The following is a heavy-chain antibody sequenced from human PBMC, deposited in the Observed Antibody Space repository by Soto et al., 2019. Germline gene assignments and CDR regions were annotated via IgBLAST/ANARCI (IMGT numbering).Heavy chain of an antibody. CDR3: AREQGPLDYYDSSGYYWFGY. J-gene: IGHJ4*02. V-gene: IGHV3-33*01. CDR2: IWYDGSNK. CDR1: GFTFSSYG. Sequence: GGSLRLSCAASGFTFSSYGMHWVRQAPGKGLEWVAVIWYDGSNKYYADSVKGRFTISRDNSKNTLYLQMNSLRAEDTAVYYCAREQGPLDYYDSSGYYWFGYWGQGTLVTVSS. D-gene: IGHD3-22*01.